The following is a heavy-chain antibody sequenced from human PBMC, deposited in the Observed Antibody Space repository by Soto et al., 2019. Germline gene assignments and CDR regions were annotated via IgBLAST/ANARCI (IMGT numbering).Heavy chain of an antibody. CDR1: GGSISSYY. CDR2: IYYSGST. D-gene: IGHD6-19*01. Sequence: PSETLSLTCTVSGGSISSYYWSWIRQPPGKGLEWIGYIYYSGSTNYNPSLKSRVTISADTSQNQISLKLTSVTAADTAIYYCARTSPVAGGFDYWGQGILVTVSS. J-gene: IGHJ4*02. V-gene: IGHV4-59*01. CDR3: ARTSPVAGGFDY.